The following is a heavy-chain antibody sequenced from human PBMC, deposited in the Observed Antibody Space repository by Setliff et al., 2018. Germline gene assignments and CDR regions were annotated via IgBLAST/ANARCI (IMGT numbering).Heavy chain of an antibody. CDR2: IYYSGST. V-gene: IGHV4-59*11. J-gene: IGHJ4*02. CDR3: ARVYSYYNFWSGYYNGFDY. D-gene: IGHD3-3*01. Sequence: SETLSLTCTVSGGSISSHYWSWIRQPPGKGLEWIGSIYYSGSTNYNPYLKSRVTISVDTSKNQFSLKLSSVTAADTAVYYCARVYSYYNFWSGYYNGFDYWGQGTLVTVSS. CDR1: GGSISSHY.